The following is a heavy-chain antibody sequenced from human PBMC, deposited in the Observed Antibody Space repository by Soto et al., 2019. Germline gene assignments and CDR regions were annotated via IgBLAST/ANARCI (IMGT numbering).Heavy chain of an antibody. J-gene: IGHJ4*02. Sequence: QVQRVQSGAEEKKPGASVKVSSKASGYTFTSYAMHWVRQAPGQRLEWMGWINAGNGNTKYSQKSQGRVTITRDTSASTAYMELSSLRSEDTAVYYCARSIVVVTALDYWGQGTLVTVSS. D-gene: IGHD2-21*02. CDR3: ARSIVVVTALDY. V-gene: IGHV1-3*05. CDR2: INAGNGNT. CDR1: GYTFTSYA.